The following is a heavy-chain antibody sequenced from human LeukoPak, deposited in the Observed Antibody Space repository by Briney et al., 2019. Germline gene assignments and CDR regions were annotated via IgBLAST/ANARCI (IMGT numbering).Heavy chain of an antibody. Sequence: PSETLSLTCTVSGGSISSYYWSWIREPPGKVLEWFGYIYYSGSTNYNPSLKSRVTISVDTSKNQFSLKLSSVTAADTAVYYCARDGWYNAFDIWGQGTMVTVSS. V-gene: IGHV4-59*12. CDR1: GGSISSYY. J-gene: IGHJ3*02. CDR2: IYYSGST. CDR3: ARDGWYNAFDI. D-gene: IGHD6-19*01.